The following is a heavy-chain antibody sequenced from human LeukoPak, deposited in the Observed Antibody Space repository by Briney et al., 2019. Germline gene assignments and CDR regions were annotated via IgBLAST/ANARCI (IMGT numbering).Heavy chain of an antibody. D-gene: IGHD7-27*01. CDR1: GFTFSRYW. CDR2: IKEDGSEK. Sequence: PGGSLRLSRAAAGFTFSRYWMSWVRQATGKGLECVAKIKEDGSEKHYVDSVKGRFTISRDNAKNSLYLQMSSLRAEDTAVYYCARDYTGGWNDYWGQGTLVTVSS. V-gene: IGHV3-7*01. J-gene: IGHJ4*02. CDR3: ARDYTGGWNDY.